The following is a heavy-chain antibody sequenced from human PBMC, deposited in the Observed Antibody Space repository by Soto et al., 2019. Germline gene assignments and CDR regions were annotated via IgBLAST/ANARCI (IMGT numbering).Heavy chain of an antibody. CDR1: GGSVSTGSYD. CDR2: ICVTGSA. CDR3: ARDGHGMDV. V-gene: IGHV4-61*01. Sequence: SETLSLTCTVSGGSVSTGSYDWSWIRQPPGKGLEWIGRICVTGSAHYLPPRKNRVTMAVDTSKDQFSLTLTSVTAADTAVYYCARDGHGMDVWGQGTTVTVS. J-gene: IGHJ6*02.